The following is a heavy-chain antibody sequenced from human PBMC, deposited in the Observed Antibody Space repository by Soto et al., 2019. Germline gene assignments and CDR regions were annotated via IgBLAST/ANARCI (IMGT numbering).Heavy chain of an antibody. D-gene: IGHD2-2*01. CDR1: GYTFTCYG. J-gene: IGHJ5*02. CDR3: ARTPMPWWFDP. CDR2: ISAYNGNT. V-gene: IGHV1-18*01. Sequence: ASVQVSCKASGYTFTCYGISWVRQAPGQGLEWMGWISAYNGNTNYAQKLQGRVTMTTDTSTSTAYMELRSLRSDDTAVYYCARTPMPWWFDPWGQGTLVTVSS.